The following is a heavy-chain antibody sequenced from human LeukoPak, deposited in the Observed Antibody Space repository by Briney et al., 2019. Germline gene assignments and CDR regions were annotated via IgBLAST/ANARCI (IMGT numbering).Heavy chain of an antibody. V-gene: IGHV1-69*13. CDR1: GGTFSSYA. Sequence: SVKVSCKASGGTFSSYAISWVRQAPGQGLEWMGGIIPIFGTANYAQKFQGRVTITADESTSTAYMELSSLRSEDTAVYYCARVSSFWSGYYRVNWFDPWGQGTLVTVSS. D-gene: IGHD3-3*01. CDR3: ARVSSFWSGYYRVNWFDP. CDR2: IIPIFGTA. J-gene: IGHJ5*02.